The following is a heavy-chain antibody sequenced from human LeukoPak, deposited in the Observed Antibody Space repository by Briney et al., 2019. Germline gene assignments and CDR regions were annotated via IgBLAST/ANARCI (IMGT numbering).Heavy chain of an antibody. Sequence: SVKVSCKAYGGTFSSYSISWVRQAPGQGLEWMGGIIPIFGTANYAQKFQGRVTITTDESTSTAYMELSSLRSEDTAVYYCARDNYAGANWFDPWGQGTLVTVSS. V-gene: IGHV1-69*05. D-gene: IGHD1-7*01. CDR2: IIPIFGTA. CDR1: GGTFSSYS. CDR3: ARDNYAGANWFDP. J-gene: IGHJ5*02.